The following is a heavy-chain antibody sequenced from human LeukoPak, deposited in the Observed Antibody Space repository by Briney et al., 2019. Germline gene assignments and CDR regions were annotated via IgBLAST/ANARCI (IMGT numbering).Heavy chain of an antibody. CDR1: GFTFSSYA. Sequence: GGSLGLSCAASGFTFSSYAMSWVRQAPGKGLEWVSAISGSGGSTYYADSVKGRFTISRDNSKNTLYLQMNSLRAEDTAVYYCAKARWAPTYYDYWGQGTLVTVSS. CDR2: ISGSGGST. J-gene: IGHJ4*02. V-gene: IGHV3-23*01. D-gene: IGHD4-23*01. CDR3: AKARWAPTYYDY.